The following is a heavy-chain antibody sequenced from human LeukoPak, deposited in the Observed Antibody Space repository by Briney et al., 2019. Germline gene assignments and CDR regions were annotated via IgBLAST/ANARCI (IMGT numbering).Heavy chain of an antibody. CDR2: IYPDDFDT. J-gene: IGHJ3*02. Sequence: GESLKISCKGSGYSFTTYWIGWVRQMPEKGLELMGIIYPDDFDTRYSPSFQGQVTISADKSISTAYLQWSSLKASDTAMYYCARRKYGNNDAFDIWGQGTMVTVSS. CDR3: ARRKYGNNDAFDI. D-gene: IGHD2/OR15-2a*01. CDR1: GYSFTTYW. V-gene: IGHV5-51*01.